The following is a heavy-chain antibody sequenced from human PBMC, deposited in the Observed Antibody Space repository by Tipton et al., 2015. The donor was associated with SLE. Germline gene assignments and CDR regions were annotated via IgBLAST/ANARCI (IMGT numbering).Heavy chain of an antibody. CDR2: AHYSGIT. J-gene: IGHJ1*01. D-gene: IGHD2-15*01. CDR3: ARQGSGELVVVVAVTGALDY. Sequence: TLSLTCTVSGGSINSYYWGWIRQPPGKGLEWIGSAHYSGITYYNPSLKSRVTISVDTSKNQLSLRLSSVTAADTAVYYCARQGSGELVVVVAVTGALDYWGQGTLVTVSS. V-gene: IGHV4-39*07. CDR1: GGSINSYY.